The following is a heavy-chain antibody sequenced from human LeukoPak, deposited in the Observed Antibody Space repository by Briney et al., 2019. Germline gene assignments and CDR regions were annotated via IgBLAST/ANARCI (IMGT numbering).Heavy chain of an antibody. CDR1: GFTFSSYT. V-gene: IGHV3-43*01. J-gene: IGHJ3*02. Sequence: GGSLRLSCAASGFTFSSYTMHWVRQAPGKGLEWVSLISWDGGSTYYADSVKGRFTISRDNSKNSLYLQMNSLRTEDTALYYCAKALRYFDWLSSPGDIWGQGTMVTVSS. CDR2: ISWDGGST. CDR3: AKALRYFDWLSSPGDI. D-gene: IGHD3-9*01.